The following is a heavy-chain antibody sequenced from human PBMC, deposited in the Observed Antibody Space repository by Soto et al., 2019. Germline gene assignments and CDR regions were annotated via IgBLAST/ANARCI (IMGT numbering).Heavy chain of an antibody. CDR1: GFTFSDYA. D-gene: IGHD3-10*01. V-gene: IGHV3-23*01. CDR3: AKVLSKNYYYPFDF. Sequence: EVHLLESGGGLVQRGGSLRLSCTASGFTFSDYAMTWVRQAPGKGLEWVSTISGGSSVTYYGDSVKGRFTISRDNAKKTLCLQLNRLSAEDTATYYCAKVLSKNYYYPFDFWGQGTQVTVSS. J-gene: IGHJ4*02. CDR2: ISGGSSVT.